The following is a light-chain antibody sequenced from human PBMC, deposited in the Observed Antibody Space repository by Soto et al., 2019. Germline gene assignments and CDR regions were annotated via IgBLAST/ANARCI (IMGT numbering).Light chain of an antibody. CDR3: QHYGRSPPSWT. CDR1: QSVSSNY. V-gene: IGKV3-20*01. Sequence: EIVLTQSQGTLYLSAGERATLSCRASQSVSSNYLAWYQQKPGQPPRILISGASSRATGIPDRFIGSGSGTDFTLTISSLEPEDFAVYYCQHYGRSPPSWTFGQGTKVEIK. J-gene: IGKJ1*01. CDR2: GAS.